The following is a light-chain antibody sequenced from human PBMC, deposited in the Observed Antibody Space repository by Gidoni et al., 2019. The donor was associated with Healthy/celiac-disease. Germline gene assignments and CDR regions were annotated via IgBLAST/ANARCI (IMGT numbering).Light chain of an antibody. V-gene: IGKV3-15*01. CDR1: QSVSAN. Sequence: EIVMTQSPATLYVSPGERATLSCRASQSVSANLAWYQQKPGQAPRFLIYGASTRATGIPARFRGSGSGTEFTLTISSLQSEDFAVYYCQQYNNWPYTFGQGTKLEIK. CDR3: QQYNNWPYT. J-gene: IGKJ2*01. CDR2: GAS.